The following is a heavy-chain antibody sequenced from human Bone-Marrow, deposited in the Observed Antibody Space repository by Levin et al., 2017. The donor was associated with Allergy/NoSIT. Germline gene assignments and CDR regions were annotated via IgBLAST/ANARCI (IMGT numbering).Heavy chain of an antibody. CDR1: SGSVKATNHY. CDR3: ARHLPGWSRSGPHDW. J-gene: IGHJ4*02. Sequence: PSETLSLTCTVSSGSVKATNHYWAWIRQTPGKGLEWIGSVYFDGGTYYNPSLRSRVTISVDTSRNQFSLEMTSVTAADTAVYFCARHLPGWSRSGPHDWWGQGTLVTVSS. V-gene: IGHV4-39*01. D-gene: IGHD2-15*01. CDR2: VYFDGGT.